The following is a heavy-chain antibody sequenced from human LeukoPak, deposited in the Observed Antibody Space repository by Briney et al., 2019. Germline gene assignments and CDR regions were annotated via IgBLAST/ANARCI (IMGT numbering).Heavy chain of an antibody. CDR3: AMRRVEMATIEYFDY. CDR1: GGTFSSYA. CDR2: IIPILGIA. V-gene: IGHV1-69*04. Sequence: GASVKVSCKASGGTFSSYAISWVRQAPGQGLEWVGRIIPILGIANYAQKFQGRVTITADKSTSTAYMELSSLRSEDTAVYYCAMRRVEMATIEYFDYWGQGTLVTVSS. J-gene: IGHJ4*02. D-gene: IGHD5-24*01.